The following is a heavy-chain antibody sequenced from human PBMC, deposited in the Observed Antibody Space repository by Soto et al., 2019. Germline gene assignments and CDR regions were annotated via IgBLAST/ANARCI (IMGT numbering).Heavy chain of an antibody. D-gene: IGHD2-2*01. CDR3: ARQFCSSTSCYFWNTYYAMDV. CDR1: GGSISSSSYY. Sequence: QLQLQESGPGLVKPSETLSLTCTVSGGSISSSSYYWGWIRQPPGKGLEWIGSIYYSGSTYYNPSLKGRVTVYIVTAENQFSLKLSSVTAADAAVYYCARQFCSSTSCYFWNTYYAMDVWGQGTTVTVSS. J-gene: IGHJ6*02. CDR2: IYYSGST. V-gene: IGHV4-39*01.